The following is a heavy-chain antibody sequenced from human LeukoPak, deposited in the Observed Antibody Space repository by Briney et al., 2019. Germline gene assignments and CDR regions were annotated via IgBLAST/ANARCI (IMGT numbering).Heavy chain of an antibody. CDR2: ISGSGGST. V-gene: IGHV3-23*01. J-gene: IGHJ4*02. CDR1: GFTFSSYA. CDR3: AKMGDSSGYYYFDY. Sequence: GGSLRLSCAASGFTFSSYAMSWVRQAPGKGLEWVSAISGSGGSTYYADSVKGRFTISRDNSKNTLYLQKNSLRAEDTAVYYCAKMGDSSGYYYFDYWGQGTLVTVSS. D-gene: IGHD3-22*01.